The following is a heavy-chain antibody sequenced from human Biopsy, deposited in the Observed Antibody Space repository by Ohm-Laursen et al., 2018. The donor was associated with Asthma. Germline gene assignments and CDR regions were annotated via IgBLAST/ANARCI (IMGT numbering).Heavy chain of an antibody. V-gene: IGHV1-18*01. CDR3: ARAVGHSHYYGIDV. CDR2: ISVYNGNT. J-gene: IGHJ6*02. CDR1: GYTFNSAG. Sequence: ASVKVSCKTSGYTFNSAGITWVRQAPGQGLEWMGWISVYNGNTKVAQKLQDRVTMITDTSTSTAYMELRSLRSDDTAVYFCARAVGHSHYYGIDVWGQGTTVTVS. D-gene: IGHD4-23*01.